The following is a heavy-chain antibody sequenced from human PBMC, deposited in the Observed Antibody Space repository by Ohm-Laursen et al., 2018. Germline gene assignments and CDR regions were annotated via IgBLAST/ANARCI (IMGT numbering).Heavy chain of an antibody. D-gene: IGHD5-24*01. CDR1: GFTFSNYE. CDR2: ISSGGSTI. J-gene: IGHJ4*02. CDR3: ARHDGYGR. Sequence: GSLRLSCAASGFTFSNYEMNWVRQAPGKGLEWVSYISSGGSTIYYADSVKGRFTISRDNSKNTLYLQMNSLRAEDTAVYYCARHDGYGRWGQGTRVTVSS. V-gene: IGHV3-48*03.